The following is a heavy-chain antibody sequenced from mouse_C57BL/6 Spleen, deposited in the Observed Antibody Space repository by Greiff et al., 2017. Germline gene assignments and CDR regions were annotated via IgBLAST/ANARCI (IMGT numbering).Heavy chain of an antibody. D-gene: IGHD1-1*01. CDR3: ARDGDGSSPFDY. V-gene: IGHV5-4*01. CDR2: ISYGGSYT. CDR1: GFTFSSYA. J-gene: IGHJ2*01. Sequence: VQLVESGGGLVKPGGSLKLSCAASGFTFSSYAMSWVRPTPEKRLEWVATISYGGSYTYYPDNVKGRFTISRDNAKNNLYLQMSHLKSEDTAMYYCARDGDGSSPFDYWGQGTTLTVSS.